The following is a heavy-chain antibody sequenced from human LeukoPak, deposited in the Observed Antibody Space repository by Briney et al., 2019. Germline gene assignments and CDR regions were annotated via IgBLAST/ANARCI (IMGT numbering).Heavy chain of an antibody. D-gene: IGHD6-13*01. J-gene: IGHJ4*02. CDR3: ARDLVAAAGFDY. CDR2: IIPIFGTA. V-gene: IGHV1-69*13. Sequence: GASVKVSCKASGGTFSSYAISWVRQAPGQGLEWMGGIIPIFGTANYAQKFQGRVTITADESTSTAYMELSSLRSEDTAVYYCARDLVAAAGFDYWGQGTLVTVSS. CDR1: GGTFSSYA.